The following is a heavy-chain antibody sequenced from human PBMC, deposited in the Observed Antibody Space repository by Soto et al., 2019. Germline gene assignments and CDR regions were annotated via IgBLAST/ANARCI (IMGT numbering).Heavy chain of an antibody. V-gene: IGHV1-69*01. D-gene: IGHD5-18*01. J-gene: IGHJ4*02. CDR3: ARVDYTAMVSVY. CDR2: IIPIFGTA. CDR1: GGTFSSYA. Sequence: QVQLVQSGAEVKKPGSSVKVSCKASGGTFSSYAISWVRQAPGQGLEWMGGIIPIFGTANYAQKFQGRVTITADESTSTAYMELISLRSGDTAGYYCARVDYTAMVSVYGGQGTLVTVSS.